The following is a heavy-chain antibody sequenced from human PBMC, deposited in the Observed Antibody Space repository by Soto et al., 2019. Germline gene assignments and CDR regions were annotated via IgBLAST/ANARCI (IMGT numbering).Heavy chain of an antibody. D-gene: IGHD2-2*02. CDR3: AKGPQSSFRPATSEAAAAIPPRGYYIDF. Sequence: GGSLRLSCAASGFTFSSYAMSWVRQAPGKGLEWVSAISGSGGSTYYADSVKGRFTISRDNSKNTLYLQMNSLRAEDTAVYYCAKGPQSSFRPATSEAAAAIPPRGYYIDFWGQGTLVTVSS. CDR1: GFTFSSYA. J-gene: IGHJ4*02. CDR2: ISGSGGST. V-gene: IGHV3-23*01.